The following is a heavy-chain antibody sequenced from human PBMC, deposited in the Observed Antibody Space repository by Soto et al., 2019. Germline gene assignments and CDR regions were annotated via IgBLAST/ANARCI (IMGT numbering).Heavy chain of an antibody. V-gene: IGHV3-21*06. CDR2: IHRASTYI. D-gene: IGHD4-17*01. CDR1: GFTFSSFD. Sequence: PGGSLRLSCATSGFTFSSFDIDWVRQAPGQGLEWISSIHRASTYIYYADSVRCRFTISRDNAKSSLYLQMNSLTVEDTAVYYCARRAVTTYHFFDYWGQGALVTFSS. CDR3: ARRAVTTYHFFDY. J-gene: IGHJ4*02.